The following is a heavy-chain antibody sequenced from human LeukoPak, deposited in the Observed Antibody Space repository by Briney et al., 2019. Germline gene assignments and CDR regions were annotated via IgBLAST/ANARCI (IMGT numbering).Heavy chain of an antibody. V-gene: IGHV3-11*01. J-gene: IGHJ6*03. CDR3: ARLSPYYNMDV. CDR2: ISSSGRTT. Sequence: PGGSLRLSCAASGFTLSDHYMSWIRQAPGKGLEWVSYISSSGRTTYYADSVKGRFTISRDNVKDSLYLQMNSLRAEDTAVYYCARLSPYYNMDVWGKGSTVTVSS. CDR1: GFTLSDHY.